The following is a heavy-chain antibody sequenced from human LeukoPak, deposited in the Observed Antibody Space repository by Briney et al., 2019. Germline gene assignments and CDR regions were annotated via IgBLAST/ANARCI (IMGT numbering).Heavy chain of an antibody. D-gene: IGHD1-26*01. CDR1: GFTFSRYW. Sequence: GGSLRLSCAASGFTFSRYWMSWVRQAPGKGLECVANIKQDGSEKYYVDSVKGRCTISRDNAKNSLYLQMNSLRAEDTAVYYCAGGMYSGSFDPWGQGTLVTVSS. J-gene: IGHJ5*02. CDR3: AGGMYSGSFDP. CDR2: IKQDGSEK. V-gene: IGHV3-7*02.